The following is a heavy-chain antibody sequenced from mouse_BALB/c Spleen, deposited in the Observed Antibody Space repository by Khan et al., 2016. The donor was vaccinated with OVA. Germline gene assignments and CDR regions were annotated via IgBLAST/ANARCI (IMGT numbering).Heavy chain of an antibody. CDR2: ISSAGDFT. Sequence: EVQGVESGGDLVKPGGSLKLSCAASGFTFSSYSMSWVRQTPDERLEWVTTISSAGDFTYYPDSVKGRFTISRDNAKNTLYLQTSSLTSEDTAMYYWASHLTGAFAYWGQGTLVTVSA. D-gene: IGHD4-1*01. CDR1: GFTFSSYS. CDR3: ASHLTGAFAY. J-gene: IGHJ3*01. V-gene: IGHV5-6*01.